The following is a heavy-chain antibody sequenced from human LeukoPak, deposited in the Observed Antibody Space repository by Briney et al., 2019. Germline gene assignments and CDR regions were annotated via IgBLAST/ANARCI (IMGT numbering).Heavy chain of an antibody. Sequence: GGSLRLSCAASGFTFSSYSMNWVRQAPGKGLEWVSSISSSSSYIYYADSVKGRFTISRDNAKNSVYLQMNSLRAEDTAVYYCAREDSYYYGSGSYPFDYWGQGTLVTVSS. CDR1: GFTFSSYS. J-gene: IGHJ4*02. CDR2: ISSSSSYI. CDR3: AREDSYYYGSGSYPFDY. V-gene: IGHV3-21*01. D-gene: IGHD3-10*01.